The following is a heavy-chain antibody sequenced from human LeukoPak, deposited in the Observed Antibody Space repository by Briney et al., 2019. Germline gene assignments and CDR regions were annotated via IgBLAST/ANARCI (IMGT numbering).Heavy chain of an antibody. D-gene: IGHD3-22*01. CDR2: IHYSGNT. J-gene: IGHJ4*02. Sequence: SGTLPLTCTVTGGSVSSGIYYWTWIRQPPGKELEWIGYIHYSGNTNYNPSLKSRVTISVDTSKNQFSLKLKSVTAADTAVYYCARGLSGYPWYFDYWGQGTLVTVSS. V-gene: IGHV4-61*01. CDR3: ARGLSGYPWYFDY. CDR1: GGSVSSGIYY.